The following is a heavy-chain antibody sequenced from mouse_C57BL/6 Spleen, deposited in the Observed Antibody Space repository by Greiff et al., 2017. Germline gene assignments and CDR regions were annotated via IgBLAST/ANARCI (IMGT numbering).Heavy chain of an antibody. D-gene: IGHD1-1*01. Sequence: EVQLQQSGPELVKPGASVKISCKASGYTFTDYYMNWVKQSHGKSLEWIGDINPNNGGTSYNQKFKGKATLTVDKSSSTAYMELRSLTSEDSAVYYCARWYTVVVPYAMDYWGQGTSVTVSS. J-gene: IGHJ4*01. V-gene: IGHV1-26*01. CDR2: INPNNGGT. CDR1: GYTFTDYY. CDR3: ARWYTVVVPYAMDY.